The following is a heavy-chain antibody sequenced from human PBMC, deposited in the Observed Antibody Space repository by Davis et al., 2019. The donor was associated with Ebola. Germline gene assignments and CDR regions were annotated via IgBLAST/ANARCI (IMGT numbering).Heavy chain of an antibody. CDR1: GFTFSGFE. V-gene: IGHV3-48*03. CDR2: ISSSGTFI. J-gene: IGHJ5*02. Sequence: PGGSLRLSCAASGFTFSGFEMNWVRQAPGKGLEWVSYISSSGTFIYYADSVRGRFTISRDNARSTLYLQINSLRVEDTAVYYCAKDSGWAMSPWGQGALVTVSS. CDR3: AKDSGWAMSP. D-gene: IGHD6-19*01.